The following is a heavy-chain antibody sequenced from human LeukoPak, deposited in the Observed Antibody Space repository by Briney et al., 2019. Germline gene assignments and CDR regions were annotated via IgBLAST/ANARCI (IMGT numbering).Heavy chain of an antibody. CDR2: ISYDGSNK. V-gene: IGHV3-30*04. CDR3: ARDPPTYCGGDCYSGPNDD. Sequence: GRSLRLSCAASGFTFSSYAVHWVRQAPGKGLEWVALISYDGSNKYYADSVKGRFTISRDNSKNTLYLQMNSLRAEDTAVYYCARDPPTYCGGDCYSGPNDDWGQGTLVTVSS. CDR1: GFTFSSYA. J-gene: IGHJ4*02. D-gene: IGHD2-21*02.